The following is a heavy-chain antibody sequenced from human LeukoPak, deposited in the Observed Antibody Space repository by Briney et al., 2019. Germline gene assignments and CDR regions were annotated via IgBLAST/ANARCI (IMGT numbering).Heavy chain of an antibody. CDR3: ARGGYSDSDYYFDY. D-gene: IGHD4-11*01. CDR2: ISAHNGNT. V-gene: IGHV1-18*01. Sequence: ASVKLSCKASGYSFTSYGISWVRQAPGQGLEGMGWISAHNGNTNYAQKLQGRVTMTTDTSTSTAYMELRSLRSDDTAVYYCARGGYSDSDYYFDYWGQGTLVTVSS. CDR1: GYSFTSYG. J-gene: IGHJ4*02.